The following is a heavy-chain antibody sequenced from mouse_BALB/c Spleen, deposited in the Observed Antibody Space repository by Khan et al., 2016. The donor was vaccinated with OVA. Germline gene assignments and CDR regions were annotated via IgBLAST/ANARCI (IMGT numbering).Heavy chain of an antibody. CDR1: GYTFSSYW. CDR2: ILPGSGSR. D-gene: IGHD1-1*01. CDR3: ARVNYGSRDYIDY. V-gene: IGHV1-9*01. J-gene: IGHJ2*01. Sequence: QVQLKQSGAELMKPGASVKISCKATGYTFSSYWLEWVKQRPGHGLEWIGEILPGSGSRNYNEKFKGKATFTADISSKTTYMQLSSLTSEDSAVYYCARVNYGSRDYIDYWGKGTTRTVSS.